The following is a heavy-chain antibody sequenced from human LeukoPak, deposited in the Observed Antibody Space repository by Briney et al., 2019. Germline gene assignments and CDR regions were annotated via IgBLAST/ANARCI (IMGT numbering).Heavy chain of an antibody. J-gene: IGHJ4*02. CDR1: GFTFSSYA. CDR3: ARGGQWLLLPSNY. Sequence: GGSLRLSCAASGFTFSSYAMSWVRQAPGKGLEWVSAISGSGGSTYYADSVKGRFTISRDNAKNSLYLQMNSLRAEDTAVYYCARGGQWLLLPSNYWGQGTLVTVSS. CDR2: ISGSGGST. V-gene: IGHV3-23*01. D-gene: IGHD3-22*01.